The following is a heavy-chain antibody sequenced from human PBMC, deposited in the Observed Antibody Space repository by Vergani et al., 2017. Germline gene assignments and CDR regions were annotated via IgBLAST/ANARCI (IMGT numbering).Heavy chain of an antibody. V-gene: IGHV3-33*06. D-gene: IGHD6-13*01. CDR1: GFTFSSYG. J-gene: IGHJ4*02. CDR2: IWYDGSNK. Sequence: QVQLVESGGGVVQPGRSLRLSCAASGFTFSSYGMHWVRQAPGKGLEWVAVIWYDGSNKYYADSVKGRFTISRDNSKNTLYLQMNSLRAEDTAVYYCAKVLAPYSSSWYCNDYWGQGTLVTVSS. CDR3: AKVLAPYSSSWYCNDY.